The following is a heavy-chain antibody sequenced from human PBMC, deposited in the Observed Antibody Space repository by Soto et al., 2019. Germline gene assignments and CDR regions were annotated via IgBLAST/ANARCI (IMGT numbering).Heavy chain of an antibody. CDR2: ISWNSGSI. V-gene: IGHV3-9*01. D-gene: IGHD6-13*01. J-gene: IGHJ4*02. Sequence: EVQLVESGGGLVQPGRSLRLSCAASGFTFDDYAMHWVRQAPGKGLEWVSGISWNSGSIGYADSVKGRFTISRDNAKNSLYLQMNSLRAEDTALYYCAKDGSPYSSSWLDYWGQGTLVTVSS. CDR1: GFTFDDYA. CDR3: AKDGSPYSSSWLDY.